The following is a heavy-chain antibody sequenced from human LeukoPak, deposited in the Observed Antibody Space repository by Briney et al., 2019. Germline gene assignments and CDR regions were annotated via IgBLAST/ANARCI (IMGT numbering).Heavy chain of an antibody. CDR1: GGSISSSSYY. D-gene: IGHD5-24*01. CDR3: ARCRSDGDGYND. CDR2: IYYSGST. V-gene: IGHV4-39*01. Sequence: SETLSLTCTVSGGSISSSSYYWGWIRQPPGKGLEWIGSIYYSGSTYYNPSLKSRVTISVDTSKNQFSLKLSSVTAADTAVYYCARCRSDGDGYNDWGQGTPVTVSS. J-gene: IGHJ4*02.